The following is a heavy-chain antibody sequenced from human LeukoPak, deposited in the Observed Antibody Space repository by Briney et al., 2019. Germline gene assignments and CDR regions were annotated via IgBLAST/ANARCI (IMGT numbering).Heavy chain of an antibody. CDR1: GYTFTGYY. CDR3: ARGRDVLRFLEWSRKPFDAFDI. V-gene: IGHV1-8*02. CDR2: INPNSGNT. J-gene: IGHJ3*02. D-gene: IGHD3-3*01. Sequence: ASVKVSCKASGYTFTGYYMHWVRQAPGQGLEWMGWINPNSGNTGYAQKFQGRVTMTRNTSISTAYMELSSLRSEDTAVYYCARGRDVLRFLEWSRKPFDAFDIWGQGTMVTVSS.